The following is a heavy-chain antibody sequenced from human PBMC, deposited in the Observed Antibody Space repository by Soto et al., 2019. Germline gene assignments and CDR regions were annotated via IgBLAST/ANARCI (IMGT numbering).Heavy chain of an antibody. CDR3: VIQRSGVDY. Sequence: QVHLVQSGAEVKKPGASVRVSCKASGYSVTGNSLHWVRQAPGQGLEWMGWINPNNGGTNYAQRLRGWVTMTRDTSVSTAYMEMNRLKSADTAVYYSVIQRSGVDYWGQATVVTVSS. V-gene: IGHV1-2*04. CDR2: INPNNGGT. D-gene: IGHD2-15*01. CDR1: GYSVTGNS. J-gene: IGHJ4*02.